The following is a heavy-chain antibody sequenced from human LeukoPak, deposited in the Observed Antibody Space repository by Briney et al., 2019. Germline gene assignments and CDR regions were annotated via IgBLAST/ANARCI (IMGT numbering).Heavy chain of an antibody. J-gene: IGHJ4*02. D-gene: IGHD6-13*01. V-gene: IGHV3-23*01. CDR2: ISGSGGST. CDR3: AKDPSSSWFGDYFDY. CDR1: GFTFSSYA. Sequence: GGSLRLSCAASGFTFSSYAMSWVRQAPGRGLEWVSAISGSGGSTYYADSVKGRFTISRDNSKNTLYLQMNSLRAEDTAVYYCAKDPSSSWFGDYFDYWGQGTLVTVSS.